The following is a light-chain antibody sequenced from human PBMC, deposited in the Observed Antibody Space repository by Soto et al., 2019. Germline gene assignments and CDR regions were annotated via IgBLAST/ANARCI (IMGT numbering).Light chain of an antibody. V-gene: IGLV1-40*01. J-gene: IGLJ2*01. CDR2: GNS. CDR3: QSYDISLSGSVI. CDR1: SSNIGAGYD. Sequence: QSVLTQPPSVSGAPGQRVTISCTGSSSNIGAGYDVQWYQQLPGAAPKLLIFGNSNRPSGVPDRFSGSRSGTSASLAITGLQAEDDADYFCQSYDISLSGSVIFGGGTKLTVL.